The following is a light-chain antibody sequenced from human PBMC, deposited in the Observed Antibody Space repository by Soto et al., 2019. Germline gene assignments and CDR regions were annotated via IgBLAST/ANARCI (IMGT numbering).Light chain of an antibody. CDR2: DVS. CDR3: CSYAGRYTYV. J-gene: IGLJ1*01. Sequence: QSALAQPRSVSGSPGQSVTISCTGASSDVGRYNYVSWYQQHPGKAPKLMIYDVSKRPSGVPDRFSGSKSGNTASLTISGLQTEDEADYYCCSYAGRYTYVFGTGTRSPS. V-gene: IGLV2-11*01. CDR1: SSDVGRYNY.